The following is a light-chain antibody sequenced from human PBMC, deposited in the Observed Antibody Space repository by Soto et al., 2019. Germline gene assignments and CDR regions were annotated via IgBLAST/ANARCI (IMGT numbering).Light chain of an antibody. V-gene: IGKV1-5*03. J-gene: IGKJ1*01. CDR2: KAS. CDR3: QQYNSYST. CDR1: KSISSW. Sequence: DIQMTQSPSTLSASVGDRVTITCRASKSISSWLVWYQQKPGKAPKLLIYKASSLESGVPSRFSGSGSGTEITLTISSLHPDDFATYYCQQYNSYSTFGQGPKVDIK.